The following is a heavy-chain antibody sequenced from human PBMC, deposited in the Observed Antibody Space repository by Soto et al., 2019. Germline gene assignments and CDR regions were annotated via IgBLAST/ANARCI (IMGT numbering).Heavy chain of an antibody. CDR1: GGTFSSYA. D-gene: IGHD3-9*01. CDR2: IIPIFGTA. CDR3: ATDRQLRYFDWLPEDWYLDL. Sequence: QVQLVQSGAEVKKPGSSVKVSCKASGGTFSSYAISWVRQAPGQGLEWMGGIIPIFGTANYAQKFQGRVTITADESTSAVYMELSSLRSEDTAVYYCATDRQLRYFDWLPEDWYLDLWGRGTLVTVSS. V-gene: IGHV1-69*12. J-gene: IGHJ2*01.